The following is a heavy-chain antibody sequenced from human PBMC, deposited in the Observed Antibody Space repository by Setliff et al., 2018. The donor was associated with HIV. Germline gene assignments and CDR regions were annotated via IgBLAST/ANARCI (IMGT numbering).Heavy chain of an antibody. V-gene: IGHV1-69*13. CDR3: ASSFRGGFDV. Sequence: SVKVSCKPSGDTVRDFSVNWVRQAPGQGLEWMGGIIPLFGDPTYAQKFQCRLTIIADESTSTGYMELSSLRSEDTAVYYCASSFRGGFDVWGQGTMVTVSS. CDR2: IIPLFGDP. J-gene: IGHJ3*01. D-gene: IGHD2-15*01. CDR1: GDTVRDFS.